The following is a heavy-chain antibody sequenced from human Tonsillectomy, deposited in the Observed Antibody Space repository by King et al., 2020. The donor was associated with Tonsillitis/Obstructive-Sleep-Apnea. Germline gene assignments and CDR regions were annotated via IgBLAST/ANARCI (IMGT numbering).Heavy chain of an antibody. CDR2: IKRKIDDGTT. J-gene: IGHJ6*03. CDR1: GFTFSNAW. CDR3: TTDRIKALVLGYYYYMDV. Sequence: QLVQSGGGLVKAGGSLRLSCAASGFTFSNAWMSWVRQAPGKGLEWLGRIKRKIDDGTTDYAAPVKGRFTISRDDSKNTLYLQINSLKTEDTAVYYCTTDRIKALVLGYYYYMDVWGKGTTVTVSS. V-gene: IGHV3-15*01. D-gene: IGHD6-6*01.